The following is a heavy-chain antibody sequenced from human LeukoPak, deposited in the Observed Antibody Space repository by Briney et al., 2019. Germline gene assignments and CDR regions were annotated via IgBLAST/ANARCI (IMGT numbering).Heavy chain of an antibody. D-gene: IGHD4-23*01. CDR2: IYSGGST. J-gene: IGHJ4*02. V-gene: IGHV3-53*01. CDR1: GSTVSSNF. CDR3: ARVLDYGGNSAPDY. Sequence: GGSLRLSCAASGSTVSSNFMSWVRQAPGKGLEWVSVIYSGGSTYYADSVKGRFTISRDNSKNTLYLQMNSLRAEDTAVYYCARVLDYGGNSAPDYWGQGTLVTVSS.